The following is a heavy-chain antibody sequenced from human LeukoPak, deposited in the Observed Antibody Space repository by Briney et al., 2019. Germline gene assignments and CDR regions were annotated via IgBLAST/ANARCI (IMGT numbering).Heavy chain of an antibody. J-gene: IGHJ4*02. Sequence: SVKVSRKASGFTFTSSAVQWVRQAREQRLEWIGWIVVGSGDTNYAQKFQERVTITSDMSTSTAYMELSSLRSEDTAVYYCAADRGYSYGTDYWGQGTLVTVSS. CDR1: GFTFTSSA. V-gene: IGHV1-58*01. CDR2: IVVGSGDT. CDR3: AADRGYSYGTDY. D-gene: IGHD5-18*01.